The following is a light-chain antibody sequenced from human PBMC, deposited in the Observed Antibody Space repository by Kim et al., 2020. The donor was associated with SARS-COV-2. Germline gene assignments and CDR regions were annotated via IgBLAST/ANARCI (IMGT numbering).Light chain of an antibody. CDR1: STDVGGYNY. Sequence: GHSITISCTGTSTDVGGYNYVSWYQQHPGKAPKLMIYDVSKRPSGVSSRFSGSKSGNTASLTISGLQAEDEADYYCNSYTSSSTLVFGGGTQLTVL. J-gene: IGLJ3*02. CDR3: NSYTSSSTLV. V-gene: IGLV2-14*03. CDR2: DVS.